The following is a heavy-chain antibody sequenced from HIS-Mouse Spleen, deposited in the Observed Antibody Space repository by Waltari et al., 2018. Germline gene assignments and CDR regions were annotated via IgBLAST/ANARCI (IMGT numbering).Heavy chain of an antibody. CDR1: GYTFTGYY. Sequence: QVQLVQSGAEVKKPGASVKVSCKASGYTFTGYYMHWVRQAPGQGLEGMGWINPNSWGTNYAQKFQGRVTMTRDTSISTAYMELSRLGSDDTAVYYCARDREPDAFDIWGQGTMVTVSS. J-gene: IGHJ3*02. V-gene: IGHV1-2*02. CDR2: INPNSWGT. CDR3: ARDREPDAFDI.